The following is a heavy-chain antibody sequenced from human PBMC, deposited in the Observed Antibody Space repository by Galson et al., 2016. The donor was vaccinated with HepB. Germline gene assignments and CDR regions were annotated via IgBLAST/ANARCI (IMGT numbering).Heavy chain of an antibody. CDR3: ARHANPLYCSGGSCYNYYGMDV. CDR1: GYSFTNYW. J-gene: IGHJ6*02. CDR2: IDPSDSYT. D-gene: IGHD2-15*01. V-gene: IGHV5-10-1*01. Sequence: QSGAEVKKPGESLRISCKGSGYSFTNYWISWVRQMPGKGLEWMGRIDPSDSYTNYSPSFQGHVTIPTDKSISTAYLQWSSLKAWDTAMYYCARHANPLYCSGGSCYNYYGMDVWGQGTTVTVSS.